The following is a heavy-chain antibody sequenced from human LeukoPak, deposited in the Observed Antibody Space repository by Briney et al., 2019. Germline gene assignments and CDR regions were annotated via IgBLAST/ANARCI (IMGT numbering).Heavy chain of an antibody. CDR1: GGSISSGDYY. D-gene: IGHD3-16*02. CDR3: ERNTFGGVIGPFDY. J-gene: IGHJ4*02. V-gene: IGHV4-30-4*08. Sequence: PSETLSLTCTVSGGSISSGDYYWSWIRQPPGKGLEWIGYIYYSGSTYYNPSLKSRVTISVDTSKNQFSLKLSSVTAADTAVYYCERNTFGGVIGPFDYWGQGTLVTVSS. CDR2: IYYSGST.